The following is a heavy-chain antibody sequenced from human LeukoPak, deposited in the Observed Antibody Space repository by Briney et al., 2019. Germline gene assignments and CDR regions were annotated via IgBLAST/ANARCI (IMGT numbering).Heavy chain of an antibody. CDR3: ATEIHDFWSGYPQLFDY. CDR2: INPNSGGT. J-gene: IGHJ4*02. Sequence: ASVKVSCKASGYTLTGYYMHWVRQAPGQGLEWMGWINPNSGGTNYAQKFQGRVTMTRDTSISTAYMELSRLRSDDTAVYYCATEIHDFWSGYPQLFDYWGQGTLVTVSS. D-gene: IGHD3-3*01. V-gene: IGHV1-2*02. CDR1: GYTLTGYY.